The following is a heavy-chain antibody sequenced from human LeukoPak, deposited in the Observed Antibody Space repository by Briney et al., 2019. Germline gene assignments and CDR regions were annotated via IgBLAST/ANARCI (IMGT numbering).Heavy chain of an antibody. J-gene: IGHJ6*03. CDR3: ARAYDSSGYYWYYYYMDV. Sequence: SAKVSCKASGGTFSSYAISWVRQAPGQGLEWMGGIIPIFGTANYAQKFQGRVTITADESTSTAYMELSRLRSDDTAVYYCARAYDSSGYYWYYYYMDVWGKGTTVTVSS. D-gene: IGHD3-22*01. CDR2: IIPIFGTA. CDR1: GGTFSSYA. V-gene: IGHV1-69*13.